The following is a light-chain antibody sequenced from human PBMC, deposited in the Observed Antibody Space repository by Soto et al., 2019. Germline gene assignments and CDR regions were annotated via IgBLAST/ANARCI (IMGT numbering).Light chain of an antibody. J-gene: IGLJ1*01. V-gene: IGLV2-14*03. CDR2: EVS. CDR1: SSDVGAYDY. CDR3: ASYTTTRTRV. Sequence: QSVLTQPASVSGSPGQSIAISCTGTSSDVGAYDYVSWYQQHPDKAPKLMIYEVSNRPSGVSDRFSGSKSVNTATLTISGLQADDEADYYCASYTTTRTRVFGTGTKVTV.